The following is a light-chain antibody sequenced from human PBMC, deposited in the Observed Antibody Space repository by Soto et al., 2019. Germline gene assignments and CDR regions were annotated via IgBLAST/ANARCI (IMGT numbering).Light chain of an antibody. J-gene: IGKJ1*01. CDR1: QSVSNAY. CDR2: GAS. CDR3: QQYAASPRT. V-gene: IGKV3-20*01. Sequence: EIVLTQSPGTLSLSPRERATLSCRASQSVSNAYLVWYQHKVGQSPRLLIYGASNRAPGIQDRFSGSGSGTDFTLTISRLEPEDFAVYYCQQYAASPRTFGQGTQVEV.